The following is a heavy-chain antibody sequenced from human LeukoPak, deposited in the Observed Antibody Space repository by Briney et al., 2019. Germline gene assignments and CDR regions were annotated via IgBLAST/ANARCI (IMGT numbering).Heavy chain of an antibody. CDR2: IYYSGST. CDR3: ARAGTYYYDSSGYYGPEDY. Sequence: PSETLSLTCTVSGGSISSGDYYWSWIRQPPGKGLEWIGCIYYSGSTYYNPSLKSRVTISVDTSKNQFSLKLSSVTAADTAVYYCARAGTYYYDSSGYYGPEDYWGQGTLVTVSS. J-gene: IGHJ4*02. D-gene: IGHD3-22*01. CDR1: GGSISSGDYY. V-gene: IGHV4-30-4*01.